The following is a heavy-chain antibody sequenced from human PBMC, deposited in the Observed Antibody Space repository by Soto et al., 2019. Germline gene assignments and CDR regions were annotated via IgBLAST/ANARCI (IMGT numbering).Heavy chain of an antibody. J-gene: IGHJ4*02. CDR1: GFTFSSFA. CDR2: ISATGGST. CDR3: AKREIRCFDY. Sequence: EVQLLESGGGLVQPGGSLRLSCAASGFTFSSFAMSWVRQAPGKGLEWVSAISATGGSTYHADSVQGRFTISRDNSKSTLYLQMNSLRAEDTAVYYCAKREIRCFDYWGQGTLVTVSS. V-gene: IGHV3-23*01.